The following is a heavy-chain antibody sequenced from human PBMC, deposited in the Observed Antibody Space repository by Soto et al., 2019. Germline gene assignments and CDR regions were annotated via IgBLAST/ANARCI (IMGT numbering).Heavy chain of an antibody. CDR2: IYYSGRT. CDR3: ARGGEEFDI. D-gene: IGHD3-10*01. CDR1: DGSISSGCYY. Sequence: PSETLSLTCTVSDGSISSGCYYWSWIRQPPGKGLEWIGYIYYSGRTNYNPSLKSRVTISVDTSKNQFSLKLSSVTVVDTAVYYCARGGEEFDIWGRGTMVTVSS. V-gene: IGHV4-61*01. J-gene: IGHJ3*02.